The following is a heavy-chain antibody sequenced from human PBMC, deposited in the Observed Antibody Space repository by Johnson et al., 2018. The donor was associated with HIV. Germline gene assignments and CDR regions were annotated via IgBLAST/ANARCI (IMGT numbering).Heavy chain of an antibody. CDR3: AKVSSWYFLRAFDI. J-gene: IGHJ3*02. Sequence: VQLVESGGGLVKPGGSLRLSCAASGFTFSNAWMSWVRQAPGKGLEWVGRISGSGGSTYYADSVKGRFTISRDNSKNTLYLQMNSLRAEDTAVYYCAKVSSWYFLRAFDIWCQGTMVTVSS. CDR2: ISGSGGST. D-gene: IGHD6-13*01. V-gene: IGHV3-23*04. CDR1: GFTFSNAW.